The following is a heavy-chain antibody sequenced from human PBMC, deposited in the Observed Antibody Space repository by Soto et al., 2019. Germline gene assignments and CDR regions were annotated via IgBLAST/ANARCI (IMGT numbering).Heavy chain of an antibody. CDR2: IVSDGSRT. V-gene: IGHV3-74*01. CDR3: ARHANAEPCDY. J-gene: IGHJ4*01. D-gene: IGHD2-2*01. Sequence: GGSLRLSCAASGFTFSSYAMHWVRQVPGKGLVWVANIVSDGSRTTYADSVKGRFTISRDNAKNTLYLQMDSLRVEDTAVYYCARHANAEPCDYWGQGTLVTVS. CDR1: GFTFSSYA.